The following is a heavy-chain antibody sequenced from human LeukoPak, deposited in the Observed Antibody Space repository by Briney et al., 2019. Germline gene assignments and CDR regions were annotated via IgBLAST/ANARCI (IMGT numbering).Heavy chain of an antibody. J-gene: IGHJ4*02. Sequence: ASVKVSCKASGYTSTSYDINWVRQATGQGLEWMGWMSPNSGNTGYAQKFQGRVTMTRNTSISTAYMELSSLRSEDTAVYYCARGFPVHYYDSSGYPPNFDYWGQGTLVTVSS. CDR1: GYTSTSYD. CDR2: MSPNSGNT. V-gene: IGHV1-8*01. D-gene: IGHD3-22*01. CDR3: ARGFPVHYYDSSGYPPNFDY.